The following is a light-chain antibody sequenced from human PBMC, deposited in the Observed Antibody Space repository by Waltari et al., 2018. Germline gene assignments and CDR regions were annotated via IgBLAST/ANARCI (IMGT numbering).Light chain of an antibody. Sequence: EIVLTQSPATLSLSPGERATLSCRASQRVSSSLAWYQQTPGQAPRLLIYSASNRATGIPARFSGSGSGTDFTLTISNLEPEDFAVYYCQQRSNWPLTFGGGTKVEIK. J-gene: IGKJ4*01. CDR1: QRVSSS. CDR2: SAS. CDR3: QQRSNWPLT. V-gene: IGKV3-11*01.